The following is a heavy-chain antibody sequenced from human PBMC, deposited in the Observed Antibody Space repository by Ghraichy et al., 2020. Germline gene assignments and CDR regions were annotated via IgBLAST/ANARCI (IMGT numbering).Heavy chain of an antibody. V-gene: IGHV3-53*01. J-gene: IGHJ4*02. Sequence: GGSLRLSCAASGFTVSSYYMSWVRQAPGKGLEWVSVIYSGGSTYYADSVKGRFTIFRDNSKNTLYLQMNSLRAEDTAVYYCARMTLRGSQVDYCGQGTLVTVSS. D-gene: IGHD3-16*01. CDR3: ARMTLRGSQVDY. CDR1: GFTVSSYY. CDR2: IYSGGST.